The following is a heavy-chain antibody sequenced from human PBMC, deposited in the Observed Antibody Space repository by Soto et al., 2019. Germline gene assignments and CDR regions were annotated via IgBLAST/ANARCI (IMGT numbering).Heavy chain of an antibody. CDR1: GGSISSYY. J-gene: IGHJ4*02. Sequence: SETLSLSCTVSGGSISSYYWGWIRQPAGKGVEWIGRIYTSGSTNYNPSLKSRVTMSVDTSKNHFSLQLSSVTPADTAVYYCASQIAGADYFDYLGPGTLVAASS. D-gene: IGHD6-19*01. V-gene: IGHV4-4*07. CDR2: IYTSGST. CDR3: ASQIAGADYFDY.